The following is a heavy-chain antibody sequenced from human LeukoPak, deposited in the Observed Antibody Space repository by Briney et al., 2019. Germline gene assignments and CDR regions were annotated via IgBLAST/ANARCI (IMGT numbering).Heavy chain of an antibody. D-gene: IGHD3-10*01. V-gene: IGHV1-3*01. Sequence: ASVKVSCKASGYTFTSYAMHWVRQAPGQRLEWMGWINAGNGNTKYSQKFQGRVTITRDTSASTAYMELSSLRSEDTAVYYCASTPPLLWFGELSFDYWGQGTLVTVSS. CDR1: GYTFTSYA. J-gene: IGHJ4*02. CDR2: INAGNGNT. CDR3: ASTPPLLWFGELSFDY.